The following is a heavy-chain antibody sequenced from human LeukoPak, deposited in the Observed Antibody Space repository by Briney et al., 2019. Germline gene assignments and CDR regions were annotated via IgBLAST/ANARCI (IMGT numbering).Heavy chain of an antibody. J-gene: IGHJ6*03. V-gene: IGHV3-23*01. CDR3: AKAPISYYYYYMDV. CDR2: ISGSGGST. CDR1: GFTFSSYR. Sequence: PGGSLRLSCAASGFTFSSYRMSWVRQAPGKGLEWVSAISGSGGSTYYADSVKGRFTISRDNSKNTLYLQMNSLRAEDTAVYYCAKAPISYYYYYMDVWGKGTTVTISS.